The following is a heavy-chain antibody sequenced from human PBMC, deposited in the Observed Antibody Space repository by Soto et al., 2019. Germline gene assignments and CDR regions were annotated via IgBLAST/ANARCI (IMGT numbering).Heavy chain of an antibody. CDR1: GFSISSRGEG. J-gene: IGHJ4*02. CDR2: IYWDDDK. CDR3: VHLYYYDTSGYYRYFDY. D-gene: IGHD3-22*01. V-gene: IGHV2-5*02. Sequence: QVTLKESGPTLVKPTQTLTLTCNFSGFSISSRGEGVGWIRQPPGKALEWLTLIYWDDDKRYSPSLKSRLTITKDTSKNQVVLTMTNMDPVDTATYYCVHLYYYDTSGYYRYFDYWGQGTLVTVSS.